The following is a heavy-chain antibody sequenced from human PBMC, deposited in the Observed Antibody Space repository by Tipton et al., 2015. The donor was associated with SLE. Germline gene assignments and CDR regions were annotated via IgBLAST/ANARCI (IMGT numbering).Heavy chain of an antibody. CDR1: GFTFSSYA. D-gene: IGHD3-16*01. V-gene: IGHV3-64*02. J-gene: IGHJ6*03. CDR2: ISNDGKRI. CDR3: ARDGQGDFYYYYMDV. Sequence: SLRLSCAASGFTFSSYAMHWVRQAPGKGLEYVSSISNDGKRIFYADSVNGRFTISRDNSRNTLYLQLASLRSDDTAVYYCARDGQGDFYYYYMDVWGKGTTVTVSS.